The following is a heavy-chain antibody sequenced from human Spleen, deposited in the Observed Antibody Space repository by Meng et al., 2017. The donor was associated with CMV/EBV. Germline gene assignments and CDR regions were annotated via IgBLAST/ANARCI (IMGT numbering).Heavy chain of an antibody. V-gene: IGHV1-2*02. Sequence: YSFTGYFIHWVRQAPGQGLEWMGWMSPESNSGDGIRAQKFQGRVTLTRDRSINTAFMELSGLKSDDTAVYFCAREYISDYYGGLDLAYWGQGTLVTVSS. CDR1: YSFTGYF. CDR3: AREYISDYYGGLDLAY. CDR2: MSPESNSGDG. J-gene: IGHJ4*02. D-gene: IGHD2-21*02.